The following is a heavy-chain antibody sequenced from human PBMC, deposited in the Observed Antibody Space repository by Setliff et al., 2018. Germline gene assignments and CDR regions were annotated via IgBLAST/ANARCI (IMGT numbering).Heavy chain of an antibody. CDR3: ARQVDTPMAPIDY. Sequence: SETLSLTCTVPGRSVSRDSDFWNWIRRSAGNKLEWIGHIYSSGSTEYNPSLKSRVTMSIDASKNQLSLKLSSVTAADSAIYYCARQVDTPMAPIDYWGQGTLVTVSS. D-gene: IGHD5-18*01. V-gene: IGHV4-61*09. J-gene: IGHJ4*02. CDR2: IYSSGST. CDR1: GRSVSRDSDF.